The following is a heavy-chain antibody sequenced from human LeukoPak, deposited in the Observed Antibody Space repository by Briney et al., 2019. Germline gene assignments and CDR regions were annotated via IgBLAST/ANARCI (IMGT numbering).Heavy chain of an antibody. D-gene: IGHD1-26*01. J-gene: IGHJ4*02. CDR1: GYTFTDYY. CDR3: ARDMDSGPDFFDY. CDR2: INPHSGGT. V-gene: IGHV1-2*02. Sequence: ASVKVSCKASGYTFTDYYMHWVRQAPGQGLEWMGWINPHSGGTDHAQKFQGRVTMTRDTSISTAYMELSRLRSDDAAVYYCARDMDSGPDFFDYWGLGTLVTVSS.